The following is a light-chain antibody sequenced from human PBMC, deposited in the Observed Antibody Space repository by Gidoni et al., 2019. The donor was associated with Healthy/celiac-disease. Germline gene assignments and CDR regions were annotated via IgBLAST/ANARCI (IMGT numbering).Light chain of an antibody. CDR3: QQYYRTPT. CDR1: QSVLYASNNKNF. Sequence: DIVVTQSPDSLTVSLGERATIYCKSSQSVLYASNNKNFLAWYQHKPRHPPRLLLYWASTRASGVPDRFIGSGSGTNFTRTISSLQAEDVALYYCQQYYRTPTFGGGTRVEI. J-gene: IGKJ4*01. V-gene: IGKV4-1*01. CDR2: WAS.